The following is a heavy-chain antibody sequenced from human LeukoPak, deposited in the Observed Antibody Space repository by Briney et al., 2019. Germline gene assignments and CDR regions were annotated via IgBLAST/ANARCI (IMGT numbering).Heavy chain of an antibody. V-gene: IGHV4-39*07. Sequence: SETLSLTCTVSGGSISSSSYYWGWIRQPPGKGLEWIGSIYYSGSTYYNPSLKSRVTISVDTSKNQFFLKLSSVTAADTAVYYCARGVGGSYQPDYWGQGTLVTVSS. CDR1: GGSISSSSYY. CDR3: ARGVGGSYQPDY. CDR2: IYYSGST. J-gene: IGHJ4*02. D-gene: IGHD1-26*01.